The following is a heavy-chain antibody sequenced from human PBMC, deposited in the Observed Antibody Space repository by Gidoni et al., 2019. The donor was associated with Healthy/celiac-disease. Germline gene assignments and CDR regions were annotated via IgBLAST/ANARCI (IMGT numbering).Heavy chain of an antibody. J-gene: IGHJ4*02. CDR3: ARVVDFWSGYDY. Sequence: EVQLVESGGGLVQPGGSLRLSCAASGFTFSSYDMHWVRQATGKGLEWVSAIGTAGDTYYPGSVKGRFTISRENAKNSLYLQMNSLRAEDTAVYYCARVVDFWSGYDYWGQGTLVTVSS. D-gene: IGHD3-3*01. V-gene: IGHV3-13*01. CDR1: GFTFSSYD. CDR2: IGTAGDT.